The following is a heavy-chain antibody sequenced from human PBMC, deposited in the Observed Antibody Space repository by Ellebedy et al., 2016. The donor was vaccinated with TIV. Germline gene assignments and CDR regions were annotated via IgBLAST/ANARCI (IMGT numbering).Heavy chain of an antibody. D-gene: IGHD3-16*01. J-gene: IGHJ4*02. CDR3: TTGGMITLR. CDR2: ITSKADGGTA. V-gene: IGHV3-15*07. Sequence: PGGSLRLYCAPSRFTFSNAWMNGVRQAPGKGLEWVGRITSKADGGTADYAAPVKGRFTISRDDSKNTLYLQLNSLKTEDTAVYYCTTGGMITLRWGQGALVTVSS. CDR1: RFTFSNAW.